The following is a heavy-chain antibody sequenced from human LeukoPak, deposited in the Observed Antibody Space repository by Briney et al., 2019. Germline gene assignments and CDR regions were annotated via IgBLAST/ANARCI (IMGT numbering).Heavy chain of an antibody. CDR3: ARVPRALTYYYDSSGYFAFDI. D-gene: IGHD3-22*01. CDR1: GGSISSYY. Sequence: PSETLSLTCTVSGGSISSYYWSWIRQPPGKGLEWIGYIYYSGSTNYNPSLKSRVTISVDTSKNQFSLKLSSVTAADTAVYYCARVPRALTYYYDSSGYFAFDIWGQGTMVTVSS. V-gene: IGHV4-59*12. J-gene: IGHJ3*02. CDR2: IYYSGST.